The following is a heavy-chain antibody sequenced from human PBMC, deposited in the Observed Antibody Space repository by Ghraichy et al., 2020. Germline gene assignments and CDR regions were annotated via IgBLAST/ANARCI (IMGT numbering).Heavy chain of an antibody. D-gene: IGHD2-2*02. J-gene: IGHJ6*02. CDR2: ISSSTRYI. CDR1: GLMFSPNT. V-gene: IGHV3-21*06. Sequence: GGSLRLSCVASGLMFSPNTMNWVRQAPGKGLEWVSSISSSTRYIYYADSVKGRFTISRDNAKNSLYLQMDSLRAEDTAVYYCARGGSDIEVVPAAIISMDVWGQGTTVTVAS. CDR3: ARGGSDIEVVPAAIISMDV.